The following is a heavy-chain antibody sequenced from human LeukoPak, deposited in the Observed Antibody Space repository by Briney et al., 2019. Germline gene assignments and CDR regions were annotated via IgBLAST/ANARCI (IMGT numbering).Heavy chain of an antibody. V-gene: IGHV3-9*01. CDR2: ISWNSGSI. CDR1: GFTFDDYA. J-gene: IGHJ3*02. CDR3: AKDFGVVTAIGAFDI. D-gene: IGHD2-21*02. Sequence: PGGSLRLSCAASGFTFDDYAMHWVRQAPGKGLEWVSGISWNSGSIGYADSVKGRFTISRDNAKNSLYLQMNSLRAEDTALNYCAKDFGVVTAIGAFDIWGQGTMVTVSS.